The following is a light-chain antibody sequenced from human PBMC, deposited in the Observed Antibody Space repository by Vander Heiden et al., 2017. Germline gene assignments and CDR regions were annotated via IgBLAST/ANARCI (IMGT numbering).Light chain of an antibody. V-gene: IGLV1-44*01. CDR1: SSHLGSNT. J-gene: IGLJ3*02. Sequence: QSVLTQPPSASGTPGQRVTISCSGSSSHLGSNTVNWYQQLTATAPKLLIYSNNRRRSGAPDRVSGSKSGTSASVATSGLQAEEEADYYCAAWDDSRNGWVFGGGTKLTVL. CDR2: SNN. CDR3: AAWDDSRNGWV.